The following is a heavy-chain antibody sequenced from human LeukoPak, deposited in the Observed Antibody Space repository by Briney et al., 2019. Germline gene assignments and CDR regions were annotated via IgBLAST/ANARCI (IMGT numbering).Heavy chain of an antibody. J-gene: IGHJ4*02. D-gene: IGHD6-19*01. V-gene: IGHV1-69*13. Sequence: ASVKVSCKASGGTFSSYAISWVRQAPGQGLEWMGGIILIFGTANYAQKFQGRVTITADESTSTAYMELSSLRSEDTAVYYCARLPSDIAVAGTYYFDYWGQGTLVTVPS. CDR3: ARLPSDIAVAGTYYFDY. CDR1: GGTFSSYA. CDR2: IILIFGTA.